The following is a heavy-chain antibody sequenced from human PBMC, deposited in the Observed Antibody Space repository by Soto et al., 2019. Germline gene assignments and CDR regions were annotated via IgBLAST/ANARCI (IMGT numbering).Heavy chain of an antibody. CDR1: GFTFSSYG. Sequence: QVQLVESGGGVVQPGRSLRLSCAASGFTFSSYGMHWVRQAPGKGLEWVAVISYVGSNKYYADSVKGRFTISRDNSKNTLYLQMNSLRAEDTAVYYCANTYYDFWSGLYYYYGMDVWGQGTTVTVSS. J-gene: IGHJ6*02. CDR2: ISYVGSNK. V-gene: IGHV3-30*18. CDR3: ANTYYDFWSGLYYYYGMDV. D-gene: IGHD3-3*01.